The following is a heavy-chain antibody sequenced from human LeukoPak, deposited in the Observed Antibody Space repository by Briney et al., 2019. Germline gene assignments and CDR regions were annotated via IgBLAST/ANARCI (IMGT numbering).Heavy chain of an antibody. CDR1: GFTVSDAW. V-gene: IGHV3-11*04. CDR2: ISNSGNTI. CDR3: ASEKLTAADYMDV. J-gene: IGHJ6*03. Sequence: GGSLRLSCAASGFTVSDAWMNWVRQAPGKGLEWVSYISNSGNTIYYAGSVKGRFTISRDSAKNSLYLQMNSLRFEDTAVYYCASEKLTAADYMDVWGKGTTVTISS. D-gene: IGHD6-13*01.